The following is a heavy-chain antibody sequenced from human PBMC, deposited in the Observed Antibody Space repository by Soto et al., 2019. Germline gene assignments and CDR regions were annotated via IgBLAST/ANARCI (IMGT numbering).Heavy chain of an antibody. CDR3: ARVGGEGDKYVVFDP. J-gene: IGHJ5*02. D-gene: IGHD3-16*01. CDR1: DGSMTNYY. Sequence: PSETLSLTCTVSDGSMTNYYWIWIRQPPGKGLEWIGYIFSSGSTNYNPSIKSRVMISLDTAKSQFSLQVTSVTAADTAVYYCARVGGEGDKYVVFDPLGQGTLVTVSS. V-gene: IGHV4-59*01. CDR2: IFSSGST.